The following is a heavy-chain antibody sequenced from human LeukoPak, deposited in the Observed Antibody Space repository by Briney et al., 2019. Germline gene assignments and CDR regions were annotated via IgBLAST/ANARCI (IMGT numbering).Heavy chain of an antibody. Sequence: GGSLRLSCAASGFTFSSYGMSWVRQAPGKGLEWVSAISGSGGTTYYADSVKGRFTISRDNSKNTLYLVMNSLGAEDTAVYYCAKAENWRGYFDWLLFFDYWGQGTLVTVSS. CDR3: AKAENWRGYFDWLLFFDY. V-gene: IGHV3-23*01. D-gene: IGHD3-9*01. CDR1: GFTFSSYG. J-gene: IGHJ4*02. CDR2: ISGSGGTT.